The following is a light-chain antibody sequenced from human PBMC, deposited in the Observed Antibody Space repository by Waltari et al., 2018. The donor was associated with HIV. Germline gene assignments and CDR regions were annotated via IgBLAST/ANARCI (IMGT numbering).Light chain of an antibody. Sequence: DPVMTQSPLSLSVTPGEPAARSCSSSESLLHTDGYNYLDWYLQKPGQSPQLLIYLGSNRASGVPDRFSGSGSGTDFTLKISRVEAEDVGVYYCMQALQTPRTFGGGTKVEI. CDR1: ESLLHTDGYNY. CDR3: MQALQTPRT. J-gene: IGKJ4*01. CDR2: LGS. V-gene: IGKV2-28*01.